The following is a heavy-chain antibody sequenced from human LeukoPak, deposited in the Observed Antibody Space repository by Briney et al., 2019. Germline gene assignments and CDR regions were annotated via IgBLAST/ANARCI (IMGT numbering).Heavy chain of an antibody. V-gene: IGHV3-23*01. D-gene: IGHD2-2*01. J-gene: IGHJ4*02. Sequence: PGGSLRLSCAASGFTFRSYAMSWVRQAPGKGLEWVSGIIADFDTTYYADSVKGRFTISRDNSKNTLYLQMNSLRAEDTAVYYCAKGLLVPAATWGQGTLVTVSS. CDR3: AKGLLVPAAT. CDR1: GFTFRSYA. CDR2: IIADFDTT.